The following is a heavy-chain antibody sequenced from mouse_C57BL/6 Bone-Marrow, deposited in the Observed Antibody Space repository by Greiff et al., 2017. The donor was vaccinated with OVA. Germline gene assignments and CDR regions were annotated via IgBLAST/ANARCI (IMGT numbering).Heavy chain of an antibody. CDR1: GYTFTDYY. CDR3: ERQVYYYCWYCEV. J-gene: IGHJ1*03. CDR2: IYPGSGNT. Sequence: VQLQQSGAELVRPGASVKLSCKASGYTFTDYYINWVKQRPGQGLEWIARIYPGSGNTYYNEKFKGKATLTAEKSSSTAYMQLSSLTSEDSAVXICERQVYYYCWYCEVWGTGITVTVSS. D-gene: IGHD1-1*01. V-gene: IGHV1-76*01.